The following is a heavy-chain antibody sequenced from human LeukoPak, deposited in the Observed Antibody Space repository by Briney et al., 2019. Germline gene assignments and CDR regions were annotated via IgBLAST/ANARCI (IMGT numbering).Heavy chain of an antibody. CDR3: ARGCHDYGDYVFDY. Sequence: SETLSLTCTVSGGSISSYYWSWIRQPPGRGLEWIGYIYYSGSTNYNPSLKSRVTISVDTSKNQFSLKLSSVTAADTAVYYCARGCHDYGDYVFDYWGQGTLVTVSS. D-gene: IGHD4-17*01. CDR2: IYYSGST. J-gene: IGHJ4*02. V-gene: IGHV4-59*01. CDR1: GGSISSYY.